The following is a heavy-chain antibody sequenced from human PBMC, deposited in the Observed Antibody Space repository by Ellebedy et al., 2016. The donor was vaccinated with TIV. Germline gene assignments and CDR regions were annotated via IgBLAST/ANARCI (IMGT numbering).Heavy chain of an antibody. Sequence: GESLKISCAASGLTFSSHAMSWVRQAPGKGLEWVSSITESGGNTYYADSVKGRFTISRDNSKDTTFLQMNSLRAEDTAIYFCARDPVGVGPAFDVWGQGTMVTVSS. CDR3: ARDPVGVGPAFDV. V-gene: IGHV3-23*01. J-gene: IGHJ3*01. CDR2: ITESGGNT. CDR1: GLTFSSHA. D-gene: IGHD4-23*01.